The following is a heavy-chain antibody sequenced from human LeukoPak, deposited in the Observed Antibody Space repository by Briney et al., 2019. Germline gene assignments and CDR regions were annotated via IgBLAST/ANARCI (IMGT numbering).Heavy chain of an antibody. D-gene: IGHD2-2*01. CDR1: GFTFSSYA. V-gene: IGHV3-23*01. J-gene: IGHJ4*02. CDR3: ARGPRRYCSSTSCRPSSYYFDY. CDR2: ISGSGGST. Sequence: GGSLRLSCAASGFTFSSYAMSWVRQAPGKGLEWVSAISGSGGSTYYADSVKGRSTISRDNSKNTLYLQMNSLRAEDTAVYYCARGPRRYCSSTSCRPSSYYFDYWGQGTLVTVSS.